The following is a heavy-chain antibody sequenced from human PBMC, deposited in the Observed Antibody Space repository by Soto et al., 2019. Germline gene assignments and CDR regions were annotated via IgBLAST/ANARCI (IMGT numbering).Heavy chain of an antibody. D-gene: IGHD3-16*01. CDR1: GFTVSNNY. CDR2: IQDGGSI. Sequence: EVLLEESGGGFVQPGGSLRLSCAASGFTVSNNYMTWVRQAPGKGLEGVAVIQDGGSISYADSVSDRFIISSDNSKNTVFLEMNNLRLGDTAVYFCARGEGSGSNALGHWGQGTLVAVSS. J-gene: IGHJ4*02. CDR3: ARGEGSGSNALGH. V-gene: IGHV3-66*01.